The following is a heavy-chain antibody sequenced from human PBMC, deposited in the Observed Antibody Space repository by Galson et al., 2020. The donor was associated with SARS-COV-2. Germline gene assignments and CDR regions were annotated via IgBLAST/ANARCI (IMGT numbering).Heavy chain of an antibody. CDR3: VRSIYFFDY. CDR1: GYSVSTTNY. J-gene: IGHJ4*02. CDR2: VYPSGTT. D-gene: IGHD3-3*01. Sequence: SETLSLTCTVSGYSVSTTNYWGWVRQPPGRGLEWIGSVYPSGTTYYNPSLKSRVSISMDTSKNQFSLRLNSVTAADTAVYYCVRSIYFFDYWGQGSLVTVSS. V-gene: IGHV4-38-2*02.